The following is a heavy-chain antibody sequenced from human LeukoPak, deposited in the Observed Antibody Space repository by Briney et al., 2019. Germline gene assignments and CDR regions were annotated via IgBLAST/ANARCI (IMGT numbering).Heavy chain of an antibody. V-gene: IGHV6-1*01. Sequence: SQTLSLTCAISGDSVSSNSAAWNWIRQSPSRGLEWLGRTYYRSKWYNDYAVSVKSRITINPDTSKNQFSLRLNSVTPEDTAVYYCAREAPGVRMVRGVIVYGMDVWGQGTTVTVSS. CDR2: TYYRSKWYN. D-gene: IGHD3-10*01. CDR1: GDSVSSNSAA. CDR3: AREAPGVRMVRGVIVYGMDV. J-gene: IGHJ6*02.